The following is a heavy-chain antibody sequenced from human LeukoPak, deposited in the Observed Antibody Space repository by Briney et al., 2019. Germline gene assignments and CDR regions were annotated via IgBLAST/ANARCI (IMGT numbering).Heavy chain of an antibody. CDR1: GGSISSYY. Sequence: PSETLSLTCTVSGGSISSYYWSWIRQPPGKGLEWIGYIYYSGSINYNPSLKSRVTISVDTSKNQFSLKLSSVTAADTAVYYCARDGTAISPHDAFDIWGQGTMVTVSS. J-gene: IGHJ3*02. CDR3: ARDGTAISPHDAFDI. CDR2: IYYSGSI. V-gene: IGHV4-59*01. D-gene: IGHD5-18*01.